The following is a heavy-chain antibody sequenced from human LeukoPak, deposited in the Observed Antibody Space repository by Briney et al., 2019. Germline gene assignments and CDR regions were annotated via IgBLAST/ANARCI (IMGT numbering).Heavy chain of an antibody. CDR1: GYTFTSYG. CDR3: ARATSLGDSSGYYYADS. Sequence: ASVKVSCKASGYTFTSYGINWVRQAPGQGLEWMGWISAYNGNTNYAQKLQGRVTMTTDTSTSTAYMELRSLRSDDTAVYYCARATSLGDSSGYYYADSWGQGTLVTVSS. CDR2: ISAYNGNT. V-gene: IGHV1-18*01. J-gene: IGHJ5*01. D-gene: IGHD3-22*01.